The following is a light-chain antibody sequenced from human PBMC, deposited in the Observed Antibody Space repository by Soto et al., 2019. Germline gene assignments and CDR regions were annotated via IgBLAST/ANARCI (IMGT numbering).Light chain of an antibody. Sequence: QSVLTQPASVSGSPGQSITISCAGTRDDIGAYDYVSWYQQHPGNAPKLLVYEVTNRPSGVSDRFSGSKSGNTASLTISGLQAEDEADYYCTLYTNSSAVVFGGGTKVTVL. CDR3: TLYTNSSAVV. J-gene: IGLJ2*01. CDR1: RDDIGAYDY. V-gene: IGLV2-14*01. CDR2: EVT.